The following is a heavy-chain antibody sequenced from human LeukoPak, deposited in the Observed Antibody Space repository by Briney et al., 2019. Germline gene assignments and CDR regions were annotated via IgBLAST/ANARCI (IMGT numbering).Heavy chain of an antibody. J-gene: IGHJ5*02. CDR2: IIPIFGTT. V-gene: IGHV1-69*13. CDR1: GGTFSSYA. D-gene: IGHD3-3*01. CDR3: ARDHQSPYYDFWSGSNWLDP. Sequence: SVKVSCKASGGTFSSYAISWVRQAPGQGLEWMGGIIPIFGTTNYAQKFQGRVTITADESTSTAYMELSSLRSEDTAVYYCARDHQSPYYDFWSGSNWLDPWGQGTLVTVSS.